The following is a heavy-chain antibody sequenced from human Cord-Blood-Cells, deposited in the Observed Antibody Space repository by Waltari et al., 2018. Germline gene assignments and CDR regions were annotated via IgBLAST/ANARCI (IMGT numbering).Heavy chain of an antibody. V-gene: IGHV3-30*18. Sequence: QVQLVASGGGVVQPGGSLRLSCAASGFTFSTYGIHWVRQSPGKGLEWVAVISYDGSNKYYADSVKGRFTISRDNSKNTLYLQMNSLRAEDTAVYYCAKATGTFPSDAFDIWGQGTMVTVSS. CDR1: GFTFSTYG. CDR2: ISYDGSNK. J-gene: IGHJ3*02. CDR3: AKATGTFPSDAFDI. D-gene: IGHD1-1*01.